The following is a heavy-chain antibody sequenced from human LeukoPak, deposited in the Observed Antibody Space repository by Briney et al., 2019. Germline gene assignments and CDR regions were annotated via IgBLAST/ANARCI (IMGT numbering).Heavy chain of an antibody. D-gene: IGHD6-13*01. CDR2: INQGGGVR. Sequence: QPAGSLRLSCAASGFNFRDFWMTWVRQAPGKGLEWVANINQGGGVRYYVDSVKGRFTISRDDTESSLYLQMNSLRDEDTAVYYCARFGYSSWNLENWGQGTLVTVSS. J-gene: IGHJ4*02. CDR1: GFNFRDFW. CDR3: ARFGYSSWNLEN. V-gene: IGHV3-7*02.